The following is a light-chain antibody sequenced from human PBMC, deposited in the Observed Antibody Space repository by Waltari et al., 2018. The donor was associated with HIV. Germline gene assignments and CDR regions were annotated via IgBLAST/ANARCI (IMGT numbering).Light chain of an antibody. CDR1: QSVSTY. Sequence: EIVLTQSPATLSLSPGERATLSCRASQSVSTYLAWYQQKPGQAPRLLIYGASSRATGIPARFSGSGSGTDFTLKISRVEAEDVGVYYCMQHMEFPYTFGQGTKLEIK. V-gene: IGKV3-11*01. J-gene: IGKJ2*01. CDR3: MQHMEFPYT. CDR2: GAS.